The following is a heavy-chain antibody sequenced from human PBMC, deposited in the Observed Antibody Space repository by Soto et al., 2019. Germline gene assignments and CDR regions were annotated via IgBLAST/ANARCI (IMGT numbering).Heavy chain of an antibody. CDR2: ISYDGSNK. CDR3: AKDWDIVVVTAIRYGMDV. V-gene: IGHV3-30*18. J-gene: IGHJ6*02. CDR1: GFTFSSYG. Sequence: QVQLVESGGGVVQPGRYLRISCAASGFTFSSYGMHWVRQAPGKGLEWVAVISYDGSNKYYADSVKGRFTISRDNSKNTLYLQMNSLRAEDTAVYYCAKDWDIVVVTAIRYGMDVWGQATTVTVSS. D-gene: IGHD2-21*02.